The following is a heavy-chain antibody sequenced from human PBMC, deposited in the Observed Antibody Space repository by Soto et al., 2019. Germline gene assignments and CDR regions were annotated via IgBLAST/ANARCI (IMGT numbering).Heavy chain of an antibody. J-gene: IGHJ6*02. V-gene: IGHV4-34*01. CDR3: ARVIYGSGSYIYYYYGMDV. CDR1: GGSFSGYC. D-gene: IGHD3-10*01. Sequence: SETLSLTCAVYGGSFSGYCWSWIRQPPGKGLEWIGEINHSGSTNYNPSLKSRVTISVDTSKNQFSLKLSSVTAADTAVYYCARVIYGSGSYIYYYYGMDVWGQGTTVTVSS. CDR2: INHSGST.